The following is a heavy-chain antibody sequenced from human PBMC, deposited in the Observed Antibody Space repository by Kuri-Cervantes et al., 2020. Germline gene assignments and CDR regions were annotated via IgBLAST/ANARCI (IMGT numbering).Heavy chain of an antibody. Sequence: GESLKISCAASGFTFSSYGMHWVRQAPGKGLEWVAVISYDGSNKYYADSVKGRFTTSRDNSKNTLYLQMNSLRAEDTAVYYCAKQARTGTIDYWGQGTLVTVSS. CDR3: AKQARTGTIDY. J-gene: IGHJ4*02. V-gene: IGHV3-30*18. CDR2: ISYDGSNK. D-gene: IGHD1-1*01. CDR1: GFTFSSYG.